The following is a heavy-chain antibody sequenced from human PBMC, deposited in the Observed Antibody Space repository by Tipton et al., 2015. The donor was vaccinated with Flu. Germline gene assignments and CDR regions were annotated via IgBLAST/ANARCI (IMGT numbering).Heavy chain of an antibody. CDR1: GGSISGYY. J-gene: IGHJ4*02. CDR3: ARSPGYYFDY. V-gene: IGHV4-59*01. Sequence: TLSLTCTVSGGSISGYYWSWIRQPPGKGLEWIAYIYYGGSTNYNPSLKSRVTISVDMSKNQFSLKLNSVTAADTAVYYCARSPGYYFDYWGQGTLVTVSS. CDR2: IYYGGST.